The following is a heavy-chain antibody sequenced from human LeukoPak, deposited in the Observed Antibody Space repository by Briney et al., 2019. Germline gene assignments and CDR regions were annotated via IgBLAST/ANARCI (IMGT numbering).Heavy chain of an antibody. V-gene: IGHV4-39*01. CDR2: IYYSGST. D-gene: IGHD3-22*01. J-gene: IGHJ3*02. Sequence: SETLSLTCTVSGGSISSSSYYWGWIRQPPGKGLEWIGSIYYSGSTYYNPSLKSRVTISVDTSKNQFSLKLSSVTAADTAVYYCARGPRGITMIVVVIPRERAFDIWGQGTMVTVSS. CDR1: GGSISSSSYY. CDR3: ARGPRGITMIVVVIPRERAFDI.